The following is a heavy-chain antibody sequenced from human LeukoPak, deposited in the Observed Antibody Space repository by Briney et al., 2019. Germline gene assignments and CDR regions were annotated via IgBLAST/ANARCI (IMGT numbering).Heavy chain of an antibody. CDR1: GFTVSSNY. CDR3: ARFMATVSINYFDY. D-gene: IGHD4-17*01. V-gene: IGHV3-66*01. Sequence: GGSLRLSCAASGFTVSSNYMSWVRQAPGKGLEWVSVIYSGGSTYYADSVKGRFTISRDNSKNTLYLQMNSLRAEDTAVYYCARFMATVSINYFDYWGQGALVTVSS. CDR2: IYSGGST. J-gene: IGHJ4*02.